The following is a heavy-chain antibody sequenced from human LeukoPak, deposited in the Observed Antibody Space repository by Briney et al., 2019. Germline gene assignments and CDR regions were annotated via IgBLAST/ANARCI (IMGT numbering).Heavy chain of an antibody. CDR1: GGSISSSSYY. Sequence: SETLSLTCTVSGGSISSSSYYWGWIRQPPGKGLEWIGCIYYSGSTYYNPSLKSRVTISVDTSKNQFSLKLSSVTAADTAVYYCARLKGDFWSGYYSDYWGQGTLVTVSS. CDR3: ARLKGDFWSGYYSDY. CDR2: IYYSGST. D-gene: IGHD3-3*01. V-gene: IGHV4-39*01. J-gene: IGHJ4*02.